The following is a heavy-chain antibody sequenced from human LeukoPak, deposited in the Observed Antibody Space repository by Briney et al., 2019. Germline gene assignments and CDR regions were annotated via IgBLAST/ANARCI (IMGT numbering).Heavy chain of an antibody. Sequence: SETLSLTCAVYGGSFSGYYWSWIRQPPGKGLEWIGEINPSGSTNYNPSLKSRVTISVDTSKNQFSLKLSSVTAADTAVYYCARRYVWGSYRLIYFDYWGQGTLVTVSS. CDR2: INPSGST. V-gene: IGHV4-34*01. CDR3: ARRYVWGSYRLIYFDY. J-gene: IGHJ4*02. CDR1: GGSFSGYY. D-gene: IGHD3-16*02.